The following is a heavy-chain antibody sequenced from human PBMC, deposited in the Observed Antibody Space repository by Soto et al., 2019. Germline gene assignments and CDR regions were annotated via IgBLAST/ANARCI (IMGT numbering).Heavy chain of an antibody. CDR2: IYWDDNK. D-gene: IGHD6-6*01. J-gene: IGHJ4*02. CDR1: GFSLYTSGVG. CDR3: AGIIAALRLRGALDF. Sequence: QITLKESGPTLVKPTQTLTLTCTFSGFSLYTSGVGVGWIRQPPGKALEWLALIYWDDNKRYNPPLHSRPTIATDTSINLVVLTSTTVDTVDIATHDRAGIIAALRLRGALDFCGQGTMVTVSS. V-gene: IGHV2-5*02.